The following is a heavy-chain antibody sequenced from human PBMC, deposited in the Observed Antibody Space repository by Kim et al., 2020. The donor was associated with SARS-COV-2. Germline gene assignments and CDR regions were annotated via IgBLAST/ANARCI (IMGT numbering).Heavy chain of an antibody. CDR2: ISYDGSNK. V-gene: IGHV3-30*18. D-gene: IGHD5-12*01. J-gene: IGHJ6*02. CDR3: AKVRGATMGSYYYGMDV. Sequence: GGSLRLSCAASGFTFSSYGMHWVRQAPGKGLEWVAVISYDGSNKYYADSVKGRFTISRDNSKNTLYLQMNSLRAEDTAVYYCAKVRGATMGSYYYGMDVWGQGTTVTVSS. CDR1: GFTFSSYG.